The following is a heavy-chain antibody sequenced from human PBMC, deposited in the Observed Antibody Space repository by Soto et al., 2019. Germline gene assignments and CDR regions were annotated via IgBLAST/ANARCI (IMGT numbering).Heavy chain of an antibody. J-gene: IGHJ5*02. CDR2: MNPNSGNT. D-gene: IGHD2-15*01. CDR1: GYTFTSYD. V-gene: IGHV1-8*01. Sequence: QVQLVQSGAEVKKPGASVKVSCKASGYTFTSYDINWVRQATGQGLEWMGWMNPNSGNTGYAQKFQGRVTITRNTYISTAYRDLSSLRSEDTAVYYCARGGEDCSGGSCYLWFDPWGQGTLVTVSS. CDR3: ARGGEDCSGGSCYLWFDP.